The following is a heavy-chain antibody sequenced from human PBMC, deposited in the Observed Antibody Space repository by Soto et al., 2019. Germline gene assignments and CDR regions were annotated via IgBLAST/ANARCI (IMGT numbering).Heavy chain of an antibody. CDR3: ARGITTVRGVHRTHYFDY. CDR2: IYHSGST. D-gene: IGHD3-10*01. V-gene: IGHV4-30-2*01. CDR1: GGSISSGGYS. J-gene: IGHJ4*02. Sequence: QLQLQESGSGLVKPSQTLSLTCAVSGGSISSGGYSWSWIRQPPGKGLEWIGYIYHSGSTYYNPSLKSRVTISVDRSKNQFSLKLSSVPAADTAVYYCARGITTVRGVHRTHYFDYWGQGTLVTVSS.